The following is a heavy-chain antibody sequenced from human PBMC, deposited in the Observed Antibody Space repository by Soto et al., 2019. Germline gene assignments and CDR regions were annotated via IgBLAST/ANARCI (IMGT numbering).Heavy chain of an antibody. J-gene: IGHJ4*02. Sequence: EVQLVESGGGLVQPGGSLKLSCAASGYTFSDSAMHWVRQASVKGLEWVGRIRSEGNNYATVYAASVKGRFTVSRDDSRNTAYLQMNSLKTEDTAVYYCARLWSEREPNFDYWGQGTMVSVSS. D-gene: IGHD1-26*01. CDR1: GYTFSDSA. CDR3: ARLWSEREPNFDY. CDR2: IRSEGNNYAT. V-gene: IGHV3-73*02.